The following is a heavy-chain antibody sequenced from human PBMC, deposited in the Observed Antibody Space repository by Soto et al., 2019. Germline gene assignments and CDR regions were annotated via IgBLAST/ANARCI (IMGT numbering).Heavy chain of an antibody. CDR3: ASVRLDFGDPTHDRYYYYMDV. D-gene: IGHD4-17*01. CDR1: GFPFSNYY. V-gene: IGHV3-11*01. CDR2: IIGSSSTI. Sequence: QVQLVESGGALVKPGGSLRLSCAASGFPFSNYYMSWIRKPPGKGLEWVSFIIGSSSTIYYADSVKGRFTVSRDNAKSSLYLQMISLRAEDTAIYYCASVRLDFGDPTHDRYYYYMDVWGKGTTVTVS. J-gene: IGHJ6*03.